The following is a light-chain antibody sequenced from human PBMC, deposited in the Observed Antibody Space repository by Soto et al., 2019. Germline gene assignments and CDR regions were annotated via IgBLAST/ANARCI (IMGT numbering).Light chain of an antibody. CDR1: QSVSSN. J-gene: IGKJ4*01. Sequence: EIVMTQSPATLSVSPVERATLSCRASQSVSSNLAWYQQKPGQAPRLLIYGASTRATGIPARFSGSGSGTEFTLTISCMKSEEFGVYYCQQYNNWPPITVGGGTKVEIK. V-gene: IGKV3-15*01. CDR3: QQYNNWPPIT. CDR2: GAS.